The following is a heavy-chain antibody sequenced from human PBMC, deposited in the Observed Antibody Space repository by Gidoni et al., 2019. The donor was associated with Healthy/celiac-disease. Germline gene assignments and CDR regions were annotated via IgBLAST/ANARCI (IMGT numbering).Heavy chain of an antibody. Sequence: HVTLKDSGPVLVKPTETLTLACTVSGFSLSNARMGVSWIRQPPGKALEWLAHLFSNDEKSYSTSLKSRLTISKDTSKSQVVLTMTNMDPVDTATYYCARMGYGGSGSVDLWGRGTLVTVSS. D-gene: IGHD3-10*01. V-gene: IGHV2-26*01. CDR3: ARMGYGGSGSVDL. CDR1: GFSLSNARMG. CDR2: LFSNDEK. J-gene: IGHJ2*01.